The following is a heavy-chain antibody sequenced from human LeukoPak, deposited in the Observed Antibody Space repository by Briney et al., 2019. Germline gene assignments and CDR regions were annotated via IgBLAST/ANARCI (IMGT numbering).Heavy chain of an antibody. CDR1: GLTFSSYV. CDR2: ISGSADST. Sequence: PGGSLRLSCSASGLTFSSYVMSWVRQAPGKGLEWVSAISGSADSTSYASSVMGRFTIYRDNSKSTLYLQMNSLRGEDTAVYYRAKPVYDTSGHEYFQHWGQGTLVTVSS. D-gene: IGHD3-22*01. V-gene: IGHV3-23*01. CDR3: AKPVYDTSGHEYFQH. J-gene: IGHJ1*01.